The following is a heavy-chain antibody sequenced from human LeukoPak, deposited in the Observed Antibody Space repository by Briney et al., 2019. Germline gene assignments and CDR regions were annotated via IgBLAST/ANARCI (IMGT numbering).Heavy chain of an antibody. CDR2: IYTSGST. V-gene: IGHV4-61*02. CDR1: GGSISSGSYY. Sequence: PSETLSLTCTVSGGSISSGSYYWSWIRQPAGKGLEWIGRIYTSGSTNYNPSLKSRVTISVDTSNNQFSLRLSSLTAADTAVYYCARDFDFWGQGTLVTVSS. CDR3: ARDFDF. J-gene: IGHJ4*02.